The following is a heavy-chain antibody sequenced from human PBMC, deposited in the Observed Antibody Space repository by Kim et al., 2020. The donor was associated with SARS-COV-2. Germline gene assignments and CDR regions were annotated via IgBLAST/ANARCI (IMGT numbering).Heavy chain of an antibody. CDR1: GGSISSSSYY. CDR2: IYYSGST. CDR3: ARLPGKWELLGHYFDY. V-gene: IGHV4-39*01. J-gene: IGHJ4*02. Sequence: SETLSLTCTVSGGSISSSSYYWGWIRQPPGKGLEWIGSIYYSGSTYHNPSLKSRVTISVDTSKNQFSLKLSSVTAADTAVYYCARLPGKWELLGHYFDYWGQGTLVTVSS. D-gene: IGHD1-26*01.